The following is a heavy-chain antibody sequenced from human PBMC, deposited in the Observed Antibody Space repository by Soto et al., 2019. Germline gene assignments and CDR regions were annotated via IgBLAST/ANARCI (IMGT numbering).Heavy chain of an antibody. Sequence: PGGSLRLSCAASGFTFSSYSMNWVRQAPGKGLEWVSYISSSSSTIYYADSVKGRFTISRDNAKNSLYLQMNSLRDEDTAVYYCAREDTMIVVIDAFDIWGQGTMVTVSS. J-gene: IGHJ3*02. CDR1: GFTFSSYS. CDR2: ISSSSSTI. D-gene: IGHD3-22*01. CDR3: AREDTMIVVIDAFDI. V-gene: IGHV3-48*02.